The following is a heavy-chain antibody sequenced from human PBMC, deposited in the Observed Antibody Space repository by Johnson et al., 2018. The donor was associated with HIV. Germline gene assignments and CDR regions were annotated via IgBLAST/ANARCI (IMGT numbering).Heavy chain of an antibody. D-gene: IGHD5-18*01. Sequence: QVQLVESGGGLVKPGGSLRLSCAASGFTFSDYYMSWIRQAPGKGLEWVSYIISSGSTIYYADSVKGRFTISRDNAKNSLYLQMNSLRDEDTAVYYCARVTHIQLWANDAFDIWGQGTMVTVSS. CDR2: IISSGSTI. J-gene: IGHJ3*02. CDR3: ARVTHIQLWANDAFDI. CDR1: GFTFSDYY. V-gene: IGHV3-11*04.